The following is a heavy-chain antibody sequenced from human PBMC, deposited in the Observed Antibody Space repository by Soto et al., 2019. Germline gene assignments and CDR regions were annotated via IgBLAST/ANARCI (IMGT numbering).Heavy chain of an antibody. CDR1: GGSISSGDYS. Sequence: PSETLSLTCAVSGGSISSGDYSWSWIRQPPGKGLEWIGYIYHSGSTYYNPSLKSRVTISIDSSKNPFSLKLTSVTAADTAVYYCARGHDSNDNWGQGTLVTVSS. V-gene: IGHV4-30-2*01. D-gene: IGHD3-22*01. CDR2: IYHSGST. CDR3: ARGHDSNDN. J-gene: IGHJ4*02.